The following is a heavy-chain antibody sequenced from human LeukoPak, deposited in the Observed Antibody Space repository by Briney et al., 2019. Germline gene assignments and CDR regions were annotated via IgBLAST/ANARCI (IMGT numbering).Heavy chain of an antibody. CDR3: AREDVVLVDAVRYYYYGMDV. CDR1: GFNFISYY. CDR2: INPSGGST. D-gene: IGHD2-8*01. V-gene: IGHV1-46*01. J-gene: IGHJ6*02. Sequence: ASVKVSCKASGFNFISYYMHWVRQAPGQGLEWMGIINPSGGSTSYAQKFQDRVTMTRDTSTSTVYMELSSLKSEDTAVYYCAREDVVLVDAVRYYYYGMDVWGQGTTVTVSS.